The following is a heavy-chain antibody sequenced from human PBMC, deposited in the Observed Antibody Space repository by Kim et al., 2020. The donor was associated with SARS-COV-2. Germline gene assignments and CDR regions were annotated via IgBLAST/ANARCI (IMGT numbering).Heavy chain of an antibody. Sequence: ASVKVSCKASGYTFTSYYMHWVRQAPGQGLEWMGIINPSGGSTSYAQKFQGRVTMTRDTSTSTVYMELSSLRSEDTVVYYCARDSRIAAADNNWFDPWGQGTLVTVSS. CDR2: INPSGGST. D-gene: IGHD6-13*01. J-gene: IGHJ5*02. V-gene: IGHV1-46*01. CDR3: ARDSRIAAADNNWFDP. CDR1: GYTFTSYY.